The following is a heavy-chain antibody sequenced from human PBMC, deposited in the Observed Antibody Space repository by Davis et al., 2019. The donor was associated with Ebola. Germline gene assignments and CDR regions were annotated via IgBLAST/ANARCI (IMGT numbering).Heavy chain of an antibody. CDR1: GYTFTSYD. Sequence: ASVKVSCKTSGYTFTSYDINWVRQATGQGLEWMGWMNPNSGNTGYAQKFQGRVTMTRNTSISTAYMELSSLRFEGTAVYYCARAPSYRSSKWDWLDPWGQGTLVTVSS. CDR3: ARAPSYRSSKWDWLDP. CDR2: MNPNSGNT. J-gene: IGHJ5*02. V-gene: IGHV1-8*01. D-gene: IGHD1-26*01.